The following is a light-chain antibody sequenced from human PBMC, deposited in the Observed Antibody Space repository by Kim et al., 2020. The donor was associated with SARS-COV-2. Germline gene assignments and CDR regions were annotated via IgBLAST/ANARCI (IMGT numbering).Light chain of an antibody. Sequence: PGQSATNSCTGSSSDVGGYNYGSWYQQHPGKAPKLMIYEVSQRPSGVPDRFSGSKSGNTASLTVSGLQAEDEADYYCSSYAGSNWVFGGGTQLTVL. CDR3: SSYAGSNWV. J-gene: IGLJ3*02. CDR2: EVS. V-gene: IGLV2-8*01. CDR1: SSDVGGYNY.